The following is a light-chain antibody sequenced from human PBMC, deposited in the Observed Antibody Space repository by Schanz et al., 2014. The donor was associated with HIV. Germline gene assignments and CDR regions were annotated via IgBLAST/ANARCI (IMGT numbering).Light chain of an antibody. CDR2: ANT. J-gene: IGLJ2*01. CDR1: RSNIGTGFD. CDR3: AAWDDGLNGV. Sequence: SVLTQPPSVSGAPGQRVTISCTGTRSNIGTGFDVHWYQLLPGTAPKVLIFANTHRPSGVPDRFSGSKSGTSASLAITGLQAEDEADYYCAAWDDGLNGVFGGGTKLTVL. V-gene: IGLV1-40*01.